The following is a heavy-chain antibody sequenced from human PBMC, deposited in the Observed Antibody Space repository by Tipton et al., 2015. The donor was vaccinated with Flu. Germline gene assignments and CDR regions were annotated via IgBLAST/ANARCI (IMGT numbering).Heavy chain of an antibody. CDR1: GFTFDDYA. CDR2: ISWDGVNT. V-gene: IGHV3-43D*03. CDR3: AKDSPLGTHYGMDV. D-gene: IGHD6-13*01. J-gene: IGHJ6*02. Sequence: AVSGFTFDDYAIHWVRQAPGKGLEWVSLISWDGVNTFYGDSVKGRFTISRDNSKNSVFLQMNSLRLEDTALYYCAKDSPLGTHYGMDVWGQETTVIVS.